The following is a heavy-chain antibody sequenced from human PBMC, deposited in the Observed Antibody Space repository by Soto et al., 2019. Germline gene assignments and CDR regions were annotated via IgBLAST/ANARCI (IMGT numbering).Heavy chain of an antibody. Sequence: QVQLVQSGAEVKKPGSSVKVSCKASGGTFSSYAISWVRQAPGQGLEWMGGIIPIFGTANYAQKFQGRVTITADKSTSTAYMELSSLRSEDTVVYYCAIRGGDGYNFGMDVWGQGTTVTVSS. CDR2: IIPIFGTA. CDR1: GGTFSSYA. D-gene: IGHD5-12*01. V-gene: IGHV1-69*06. CDR3: AIRGGDGYNFGMDV. J-gene: IGHJ6*02.